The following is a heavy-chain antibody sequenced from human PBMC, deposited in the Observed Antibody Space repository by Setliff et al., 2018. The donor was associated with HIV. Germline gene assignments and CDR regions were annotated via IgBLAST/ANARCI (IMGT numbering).Heavy chain of an antibody. CDR2: IYYSGNI. CDR1: GASISNHY. CDR3: ARVEAKIRGATYGMDV. Sequence: SETLSLTCTVSGASISNHYWNWIRQPPGKGLEWIGTIYYSGNIKYSPSLKNRVTISIDTSKNQFSLKLSSVTAADTAVYYCARVEAKIRGATYGMDVWGQGTTVTVSS. D-gene: IGHD3-10*01. V-gene: IGHV4-59*11. J-gene: IGHJ6*02.